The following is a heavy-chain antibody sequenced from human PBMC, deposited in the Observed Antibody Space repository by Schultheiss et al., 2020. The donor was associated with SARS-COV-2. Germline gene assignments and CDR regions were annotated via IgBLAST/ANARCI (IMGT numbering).Heavy chain of an antibody. CDR3: AKGRVLPADQPHYFES. CDR1: GFTFSSYA. CDR2: ISGSGLKT. D-gene: IGHD2-2*01. Sequence: GGSLRLSCAASGFTFSSYAMSWVRQAPGRGLEWVSAISGSGLKTYYADSVRGRFRSSRDNARNTTSLQMNSLKVEDTAMYYCAKGRVLPADQPHYFESWGPGTLVTVSS. V-gene: IGHV3-23*01. J-gene: IGHJ4*02.